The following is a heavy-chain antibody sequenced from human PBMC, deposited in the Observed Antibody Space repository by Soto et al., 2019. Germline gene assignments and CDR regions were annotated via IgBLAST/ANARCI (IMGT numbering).Heavy chain of an antibody. D-gene: IGHD3-9*01. CDR1: GDSLSGYA. Sequence: SETLSLTCDVHGDSLSGYAWSWIRQPPGKGLEWIGEITFRGVTNYHPSLKSRVSMSVDTSKNRISLNMSSVTAADTALFFCARKLEASVRHVEWFSYKWFDPWGPGTLVTVSS. CDR3: ARKLEASVRHVEWFSYKWFDP. CDR2: ITFRGVT. J-gene: IGHJ5*02. V-gene: IGHV4-34*01.